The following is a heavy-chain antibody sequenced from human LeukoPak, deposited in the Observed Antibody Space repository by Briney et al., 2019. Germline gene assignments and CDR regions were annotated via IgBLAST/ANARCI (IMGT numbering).Heavy chain of an antibody. Sequence: GRSLRLSCAASGFTFSSYAMHWVRQAPGKGLEWVAVISYDGSNKYYADSVKGRFTISRDNSKNTLYLQMNSPRAEDTAVYYCARGRYTAPTNWYDYWGQGTLVTVSS. J-gene: IGHJ4*02. D-gene: IGHD1-1*01. CDR2: ISYDGSNK. CDR1: GFTFSSYA. CDR3: ARGRYTAPTNWYDY. V-gene: IGHV3-30-3*01.